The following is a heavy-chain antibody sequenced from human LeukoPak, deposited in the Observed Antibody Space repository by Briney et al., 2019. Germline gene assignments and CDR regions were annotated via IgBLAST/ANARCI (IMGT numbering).Heavy chain of an antibody. CDR2: INHSGST. CDR1: GGSFSGYY. CDR3: ARDRPHGDYFDY. Sequence: SETLSLTCAVYGGSFSGYYWSWIRQPPGKVLEWIGEINHSGSTNYNPSLKSRVTISVDTSKNQFSLKLSSVTAADTAVYYCARDRPHGDYFDYWGQGTLVTVSS. J-gene: IGHJ4*02. V-gene: IGHV4-34*01. D-gene: IGHD1-26*01.